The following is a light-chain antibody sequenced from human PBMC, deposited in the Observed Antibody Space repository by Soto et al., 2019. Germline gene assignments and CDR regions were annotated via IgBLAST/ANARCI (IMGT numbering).Light chain of an antibody. CDR1: RSVSSN. CDR2: GAS. Sequence: IVLTQSPATLSVSPGERATLSCRASRSVSSNLSWHQQRPGQAPRLLIYGASTRATGVPARFSGGGSGTEFTLTISNVQSEDSAVYYCQQYNKWSSISFGQGTRLEIK. CDR3: QQYNKWSSIS. V-gene: IGKV3D-15*01. J-gene: IGKJ5*01.